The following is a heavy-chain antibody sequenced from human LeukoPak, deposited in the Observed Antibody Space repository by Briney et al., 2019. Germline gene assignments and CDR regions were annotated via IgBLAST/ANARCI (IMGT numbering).Heavy chain of an antibody. J-gene: IGHJ4*02. CDR3: TRDLHPNCGGDCYNDY. CDR1: GYTFTGYY. D-gene: IGHD2-21*02. CDR2: INPNSGGT. Sequence: ASVKVSCKASGYTFTGYYMHRVRQAPGQGLEWMGWINPNSGGTNYAQKFQGRVTMTRDTSISTAYMELSRPRSDDTAVYYCTRDLHPNCGGDCYNDYWGQGTLVTVSS. V-gene: IGHV1-2*02.